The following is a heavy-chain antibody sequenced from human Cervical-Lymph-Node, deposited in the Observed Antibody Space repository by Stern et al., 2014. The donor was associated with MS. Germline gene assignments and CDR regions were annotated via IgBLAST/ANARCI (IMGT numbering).Heavy chain of an antibody. V-gene: IGHV3-53*01. CDR1: GFTVSRDY. Sequence: EVHLVESGGGVIQPGGSLRLSCTASGFTVSRDYMTWVRQPPGKGLELVTLIRNVGNTFYTDSVKGRFTISRDDSKNTVYLHMTSLRAEDTAMYYCARDTSSPERSDWWGQGTLVTVSS. CDR2: IRNVGNT. D-gene: IGHD1-1*01. J-gene: IGHJ4*02. CDR3: ARDTSSPERSDW.